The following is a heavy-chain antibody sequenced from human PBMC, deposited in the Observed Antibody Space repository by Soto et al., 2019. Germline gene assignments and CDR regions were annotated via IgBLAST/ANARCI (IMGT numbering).Heavy chain of an antibody. D-gene: IGHD6-13*01. J-gene: IGHJ4*02. V-gene: IGHV4-34*02. CDR3: ARERRVGGGYSSSWYDSFDY. CDR2: INQSGSS. Sequence: QVQLQQWGAGLLKPSETLSLTCSVDGGSFSTYFCTWGRQPPGKGLEWIGEINQSGSSSYNPSLTRGVSIAVDMTKKQFSLKVSSVAAEDTVVYYCARERRVGGGYSSSWYDSFDYRGQGALVTVAS. CDR1: GGSFSTYF.